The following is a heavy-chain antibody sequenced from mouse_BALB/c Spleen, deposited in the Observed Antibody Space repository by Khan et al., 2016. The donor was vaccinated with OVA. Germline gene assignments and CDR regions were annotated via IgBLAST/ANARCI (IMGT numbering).Heavy chain of an antibody. D-gene: IGHD3-1*01. CDR1: GFTFRDYG. J-gene: IGHJ3*01. CDR3: GRGGTGGFAY. CDR2: ISSLAYNF. V-gene: IGHV5-15*02. Sequence: EVELVESGGGLVQPGGSRKLSCAASGFTFRDYGMAWIRQGPGKGPAWITFISSLAYNFYYADTVTGRFTISRENAKNTLYLEMNSLRSEDTAMXYCGRGGTGGFAYWGQGTLVTVSA.